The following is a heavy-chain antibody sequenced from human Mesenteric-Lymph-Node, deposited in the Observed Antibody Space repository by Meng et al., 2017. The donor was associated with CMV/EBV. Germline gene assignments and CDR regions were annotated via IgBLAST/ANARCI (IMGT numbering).Heavy chain of an antibody. CDR3: ASALEYYYDSSVSGIDY. Sequence: GESLKISCAASTSIFSSYTMSWVRQVPGKGLEWVSSISTYSTYIYYADSVKGRFTISRDNARNSLFLQMDSLRAEDTAVYYCASALEYYYDSSVSGIDYWGQGTRVTVSS. CDR1: TSIFSSYT. CDR2: ISTYSTYI. J-gene: IGHJ4*02. V-gene: IGHV3-21*01. D-gene: IGHD3-22*01.